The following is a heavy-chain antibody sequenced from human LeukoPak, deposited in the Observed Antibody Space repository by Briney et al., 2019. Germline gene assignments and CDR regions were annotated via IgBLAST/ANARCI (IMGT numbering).Heavy chain of an antibody. CDR1: GGSISSSNYY. CDR2: LSYGGSP. CDR3: ARHRDGYFTNFDN. V-gene: IGHV4-39*01. D-gene: IGHD3-22*01. Sequence: SETLSLTCTVSGGSISSSNYYWGWVRQPPGKGLEWIGSLSYGGSPYHNPFLKSRLTISVDTSKNQFSLKLRSVAAADTAVYYCARHRDGYFTNFDNWGQGTLVTVSS. J-gene: IGHJ4*02.